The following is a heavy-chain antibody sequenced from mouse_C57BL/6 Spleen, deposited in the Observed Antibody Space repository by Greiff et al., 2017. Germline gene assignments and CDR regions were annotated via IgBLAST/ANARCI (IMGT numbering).Heavy chain of an antibody. CDR3: AKGALYYGSSYGYFDV. D-gene: IGHD1-1*01. Sequence: QVQLQQPGAELVRPGTSVQLSCKASGYTFTSYWMHWVKQRPGQGLEWIGVIDPSDSYTNYNQKFKGKATLTVDTSSSTAYMQLSSLTSEDSAVYYCAKGALYYGSSYGYFDVWGTGTTVTVSS. CDR2: IDPSDSYT. J-gene: IGHJ1*03. CDR1: GYTFTSYW. V-gene: IGHV1-59*01.